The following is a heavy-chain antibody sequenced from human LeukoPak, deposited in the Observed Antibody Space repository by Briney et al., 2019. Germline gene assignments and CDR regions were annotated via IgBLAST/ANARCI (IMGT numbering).Heavy chain of an antibody. CDR2: IYHSGST. Sequence: SETLSLTCTVSGGSISSGGYYWSWIRQPPGKGLEWIGYIYHSGSTYYNPSLKSRVTISVDRSKNQFSLKLSSVTAADTAVYYCAREGSSSWYGYLFDYWGQGTLVTVSS. D-gene: IGHD6-13*01. J-gene: IGHJ4*02. CDR1: GGSISSGGYY. V-gene: IGHV4-30-2*01. CDR3: AREGSSSWYGYLFDY.